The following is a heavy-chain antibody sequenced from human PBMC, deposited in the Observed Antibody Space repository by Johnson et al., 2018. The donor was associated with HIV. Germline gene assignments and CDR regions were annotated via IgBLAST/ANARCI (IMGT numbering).Heavy chain of an antibody. CDR1: GFTFDDYA. CDR2: ISWNSGSI. J-gene: IGHJ3*02. D-gene: IGHD2-21*01. V-gene: IGHV3-9*01. CDR3: AKPIQPSDAFDI. Sequence: VQLVESGGGLVQPGRSLRLSCAASGFTFDDYAMHWVRQAPGKGLEWVSGISWNSGSIGYADSVKGRFTISRDNAKNSLYLQMNSLRAEDTAVYYCAKPIQPSDAFDIWGQGTMVTVSS.